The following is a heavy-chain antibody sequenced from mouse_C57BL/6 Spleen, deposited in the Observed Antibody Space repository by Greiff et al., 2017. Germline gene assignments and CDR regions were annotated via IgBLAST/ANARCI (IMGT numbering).Heavy chain of an antibody. V-gene: IGHV1-61*01. Sequence: QVQLQQPGAELVRPGSSVKLSCKASGYTFTSYWMDWVKQRPGQGLEWIGNIYPSDSETHYNQKFKDKATLTVDKSSSTAYMQLSSLTSEDSAVYYGASKIYGNYDAMDYWGQGTSVTVSS. CDR2: IYPSDSET. CDR3: ASKIYGNYDAMDY. CDR1: GYTFTSYW. D-gene: IGHD2-1*01. J-gene: IGHJ4*01.